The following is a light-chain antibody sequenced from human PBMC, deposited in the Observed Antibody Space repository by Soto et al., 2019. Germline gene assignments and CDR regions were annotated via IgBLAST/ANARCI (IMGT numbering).Light chain of an antibody. CDR3: QQYSTSSPRYI. CDR2: NAS. J-gene: IGKJ2*01. Sequence: EIVLTQSPGTLSLSPGERATLFCRASQSVSSNFLAWYQQKPGQAPRLLIYNASRRAAGIPDRFSGSGSGTDFTLTISRLEPEDFAVYYCQQYSTSSPRYIFGQGTKLEIK. CDR1: QSVSSNF. V-gene: IGKV3-20*01.